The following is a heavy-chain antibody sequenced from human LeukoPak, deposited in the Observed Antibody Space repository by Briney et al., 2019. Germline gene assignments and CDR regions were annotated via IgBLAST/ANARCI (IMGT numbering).Heavy chain of an antibody. V-gene: IGHV3-13*01. Sequence: GGSLRLSCAASGFTFSSYDMHWVRQATGKGLEWVSAIGTAGDTCYPGSVKGRFTISRENAKNSLYLQMNSLRAGDTAVYYCARSSSAYGGFDYWGQGTLVTVSS. CDR2: IGTAGDT. CDR3: ARSSSAYGGFDY. CDR1: GFTFSSYD. D-gene: IGHD4-23*01. J-gene: IGHJ4*02.